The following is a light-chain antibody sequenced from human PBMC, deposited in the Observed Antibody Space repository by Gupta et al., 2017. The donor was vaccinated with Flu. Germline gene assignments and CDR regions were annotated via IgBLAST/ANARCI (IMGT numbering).Light chain of an antibody. Sequence: EVVMTQSPLSLPVTLGQPASISCRSTESLAYSDGDKYVNWFQQRPGQSPRRLIYKVSKRDSEVPDRFTGSGSDTDFTLKISRVEAEDAGIYYCMQARHWPYSFGQGTKLEI. CDR1: ESLAYSDGDKY. CDR2: KVS. J-gene: IGKJ2*03. CDR3: MQARHWPYS. V-gene: IGKV2-30*01.